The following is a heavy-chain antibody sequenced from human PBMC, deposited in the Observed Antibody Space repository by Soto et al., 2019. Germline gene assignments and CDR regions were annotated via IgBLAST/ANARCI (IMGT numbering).Heavy chain of an antibody. CDR1: GDTFSSYA. V-gene: IGHV1-69*06. J-gene: IGHJ6*02. D-gene: IGHD3-10*01. CDR3: AREGFTMVRGVNAYYYYYGMDV. Sequence: QVRLVQSGAEVNKPGSSVKVSCKASGDTFSSYAISWVRQAPGQGLEWMGGIIPIFGTANYAQKFQGRVTITADKSTSTAYMELSSLRSEDTAVYYCAREGFTMVRGVNAYYYYYGMDVWGQGTTVTVSS. CDR2: IIPIFGTA.